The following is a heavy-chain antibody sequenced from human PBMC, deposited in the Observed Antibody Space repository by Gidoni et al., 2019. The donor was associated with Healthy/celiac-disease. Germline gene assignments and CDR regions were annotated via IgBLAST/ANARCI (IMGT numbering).Heavy chain of an antibody. CDR3: ARAGSYTAIETKFDY. CDR1: GGSISSSSYY. D-gene: IGHD3-16*01. Sequence: QLQLQESGPGLVKPSETLSLTCTVSGGSISSSSYYWGWIRQPPGKGLEWIGSIYYSGSTYYNPSLKSRVTISVDTSKNQCSLKLSSVTAADTAVYYCARAGSYTAIETKFDYWGQGTLVTVSS. CDR2: IYYSGST. V-gene: IGHV4-39*07. J-gene: IGHJ4*02.